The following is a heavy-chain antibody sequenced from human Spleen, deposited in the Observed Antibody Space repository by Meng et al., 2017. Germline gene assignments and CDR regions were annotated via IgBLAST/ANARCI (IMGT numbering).Heavy chain of an antibody. J-gene: IGHJ4*02. D-gene: IGHD5-18*01. CDR3: AGESTRYTDT. CDR1: GGSISSGSYY. V-gene: IGHV4-61*02. CDR2: IYASGRT. Sequence: SETLSLTCTVSGGSISSGSYYWSWIRQPAGKGLEWIGRIYASGRTNYSPSLKSRVTISVDTSKNQFSLKLSSVTAAHTAVYFCAGESTRYTDTWGQGTLVTVSS.